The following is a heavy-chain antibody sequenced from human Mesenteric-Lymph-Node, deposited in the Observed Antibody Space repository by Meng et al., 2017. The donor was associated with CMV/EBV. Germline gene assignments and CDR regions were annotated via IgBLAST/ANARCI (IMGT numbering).Heavy chain of an antibody. CDR2: ISSSGSTI. CDR3: ARGESNYYDGSGYYIDY. Sequence: GESLKISCAASGFTFSDYYMSWIRQAPGKGLEWVSYISSSGSTIYYVDSVKGRFTISRDNAENSLYLQMNSLRAEDAAVYYCARGESNYYDGSGYYIDYWGQGTLVTVSS. D-gene: IGHD3-22*01. J-gene: IGHJ4*02. CDR1: GFTFSDYY. V-gene: IGHV3-11*04.